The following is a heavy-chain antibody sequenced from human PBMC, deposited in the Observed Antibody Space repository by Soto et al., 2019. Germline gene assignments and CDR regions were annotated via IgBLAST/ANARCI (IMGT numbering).Heavy chain of an antibody. CDR1: GGSISSSSYY. Sequence: LSLTCTVSGGSISSSSYYWGWIRQPPGKGLEWIGSIYYSGSTYYNPSLKSRVTISVDTSKNQFSLKLSSVTAADTAVYYCARHGRERVYYGMDVWGQGTTVTVSS. CDR3: ARHGRERVYYGMDV. D-gene: IGHD1-26*01. V-gene: IGHV4-39*01. CDR2: IYYSGST. J-gene: IGHJ6*02.